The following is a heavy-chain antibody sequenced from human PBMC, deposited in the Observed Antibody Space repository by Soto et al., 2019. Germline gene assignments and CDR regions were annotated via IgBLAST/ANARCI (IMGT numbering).Heavy chain of an antibody. J-gene: IGHJ4*02. V-gene: IGHV4-59*08. CDR3: ARRYGPGVDY. D-gene: IGHD4-17*01. CDR1: GGSISSYY. CDR2: IYYSGST. Sequence: QVQLQESGPGLVKPSETLSLTCTVSGGSISSYYWSWIRQPPGKGLEWIGYIYYSGSTNYNPSLKSRVTISVDTSKNQFSLKLSSVTAADTAVYYRARRYGPGVDYWGQGTLVTVSS.